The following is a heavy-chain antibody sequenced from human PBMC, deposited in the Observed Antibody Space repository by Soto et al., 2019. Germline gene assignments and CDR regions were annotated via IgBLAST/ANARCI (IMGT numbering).Heavy chain of an antibody. CDR3: ARGMFNYGYYYYGMDV. J-gene: IGHJ6*02. V-gene: IGHV4-34*01. CDR1: CISFRCSW. Sequence: QSLSYARYCISFRCSWWSWINPPPGKGLEWIGEINHSGSTNYNPSLKSRVTISVDTSKNQFSLKLSSVTAADTAVYYCARGMFNYGYYYYGMDVWGHGTTVTVSS. D-gene: IGHD4-17*01. CDR2: INHSGST.